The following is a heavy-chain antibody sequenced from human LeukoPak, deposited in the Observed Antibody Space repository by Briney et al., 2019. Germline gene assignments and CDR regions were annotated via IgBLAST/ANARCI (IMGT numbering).Heavy chain of an antibody. Sequence: GGSLRLSCAASGFTFSSYAMSWVRQAPGKGVEGVSAISGSGGSAYYADSVKGRFTISRDNSKNTLYLQMNSLRAEDTAVYYCAKDGSSGSYWGQGTLVTVSS. J-gene: IGHJ4*02. V-gene: IGHV3-23*01. CDR3: AKDGSSGSY. CDR2: ISGSGGSA. D-gene: IGHD6-19*01. CDR1: GFTFSSYA.